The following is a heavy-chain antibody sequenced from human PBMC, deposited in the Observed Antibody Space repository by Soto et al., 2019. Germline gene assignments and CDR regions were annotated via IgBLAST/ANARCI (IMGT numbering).Heavy chain of an antibody. CDR2: IYYSGST. CDR3: ARHNNNWRCSGGSCYFDY. V-gene: IGHV4-59*08. CDR1: GGSISSYY. J-gene: IGHJ4*02. Sequence: SETLSLTCTVSGGSISSYYWSWIRQPPGKGLEWIGYIYYSGSTNYNPSLKSRVTISVDTSKNQFSLKLSSVTAADTAVYYCARHNNNWRCSGGSCYFDYWGQGTLVTVSS. D-gene: IGHD2-15*01.